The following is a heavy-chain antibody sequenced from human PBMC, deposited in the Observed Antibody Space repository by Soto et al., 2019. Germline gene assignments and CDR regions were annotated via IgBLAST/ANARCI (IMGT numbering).Heavy chain of an antibody. Sequence: PSETLSLTCTVSGGSISSSSYYWGWIRQPPGKGLEWIGSIYYSGSTYYNPSLKSRVTISVDTSKNQFSLKLSSVTAADTAVYYCARLVGSYWKSRRFDYRGQGTLVTVSS. CDR1: GGSISSSSYY. D-gene: IGHD1-1*01. CDR3: ARLVGSYWKSRRFDY. V-gene: IGHV4-39*01. CDR2: IYYSGST. J-gene: IGHJ4*02.